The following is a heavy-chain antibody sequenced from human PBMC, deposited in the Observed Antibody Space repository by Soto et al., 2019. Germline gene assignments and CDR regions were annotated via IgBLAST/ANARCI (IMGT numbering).Heavy chain of an antibody. V-gene: IGHV3-23*01. J-gene: IGHJ5*01. D-gene: IGHD6-6*01. CDR1: GYIFLNDA. CDR3: AKDHAREQFVRGENWFDS. Sequence: EMQLLESGGGLVQPGASLRLSCSASGYIFLNDAMSWARQAPGKGLEWVSTISGSGVRTYYADSVKGRFTISRDNSKNTLDLEMNNLRVEHTAIYYYAKDHAREQFVRGENWFDSWGQGTLVTVSS. CDR2: ISGSGVRT.